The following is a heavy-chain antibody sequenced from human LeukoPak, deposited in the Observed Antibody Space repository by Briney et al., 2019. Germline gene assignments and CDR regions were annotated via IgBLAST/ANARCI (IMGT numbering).Heavy chain of an antibody. CDR1: GFTFSSYG. D-gene: IGHD6-13*01. J-gene: IGHJ4*02. CDR2: IWYDGSNK. CDR3: ARESPYSSSWYGRYFDY. V-gene: IGHV3-33*01. Sequence: PGGSLRLSCAASGFTFSSYGMHWVRQAPGKGLEWGAVIWYDGSNKYYADSVKGRFTISRDNSKNTLYLQMNSLRAEDTAVYYCARESPYSSSWYGRYFDYWGQGTLVTVSS.